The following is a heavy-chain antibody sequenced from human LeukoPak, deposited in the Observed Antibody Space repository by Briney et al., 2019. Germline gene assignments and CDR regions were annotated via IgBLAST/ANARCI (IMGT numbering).Heavy chain of an antibody. CDR1: GGSISRYY. V-gene: IGHV4-59*12. CDR2: IYYSGST. CDR3: ARGRSGSSSGWPKRYYFDY. D-gene: IGHD6-19*01. J-gene: IGHJ4*02. Sequence: PSETLSLTCTVFGGSISRYYWSWIRQPPGKGLEWIGYIYYSGSTNYNPSLKSRVTISADTSRNHFSLNLSSVTAADTAVYYCARGRSGSSSGWPKRYYFDYWGQGTLVTVSS.